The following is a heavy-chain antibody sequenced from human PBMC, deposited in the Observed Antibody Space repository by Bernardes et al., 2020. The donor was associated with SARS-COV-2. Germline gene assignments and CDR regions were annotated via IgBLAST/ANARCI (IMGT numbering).Heavy chain of an antibody. V-gene: IGHV4-39*01. Sequence: SETLSLTCTVSGGSISSSSYYWGWIRQPPGKGLEWIGSIYYSGSTYYNPSLKSRVTISVDTSKNQFSLKLSSVTAADTAVYYCARYYGDDYGDYDPFDYWGQGTLVTVSS. J-gene: IGHJ4*02. CDR2: IYYSGST. CDR3: ARYYGDDYGDYDPFDY. CDR1: GGSISSSSYY. D-gene: IGHD4-17*01.